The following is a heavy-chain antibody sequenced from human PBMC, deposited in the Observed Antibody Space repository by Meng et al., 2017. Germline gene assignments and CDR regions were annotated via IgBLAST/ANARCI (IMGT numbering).Heavy chain of an antibody. CDR2: IYQGGKT. J-gene: IGHJ4*02. D-gene: IGHD6-19*01. CDR3: ASWVYSCGWQ. CDR1: GGASSSVAW. Sequence: VRLLGPGPGLGQPSGTLSLPCGVSGGASSSVAWWSLVRQPPGKGLGWIGEIYQGGKTNYNPSLKSRVTISIDKSKNQFSLKLSSVTAADTAVYYCASWVYSCGWQWGQGTLVTVSS. V-gene: IGHV4-4*02.